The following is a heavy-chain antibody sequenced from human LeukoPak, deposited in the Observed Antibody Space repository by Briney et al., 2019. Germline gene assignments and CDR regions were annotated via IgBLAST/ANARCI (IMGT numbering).Heavy chain of an antibody. Sequence: GASVKVSCKASGYTFTSYGISWVRQAPGQGLEWMGWISAYNGNTNYAQKLQGRVTMTTDTSTSTAYMELRSLRSDDTAVYYCARGNDCSSTSCHYYYYYGMDVWGQGTTVTVSS. J-gene: IGHJ6*02. CDR3: ARGNDCSSTSCHYYYYYGMDV. CDR2: ISAYNGNT. V-gene: IGHV1-18*01. D-gene: IGHD2-2*01. CDR1: GYTFTSYG.